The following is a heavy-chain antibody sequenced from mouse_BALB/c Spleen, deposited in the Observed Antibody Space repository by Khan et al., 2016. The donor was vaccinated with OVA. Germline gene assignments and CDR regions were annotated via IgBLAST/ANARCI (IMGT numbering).Heavy chain of an antibody. D-gene: IGHD3-3*01. CDR1: GYTFTEYT. Sequence: VQLQQSGPELVKPGASVKISCKTSGYTFTEYTLHWVKQSHGKSLEWIGVINPKNGITSYNQKFKGKATLNVDKSSSTAYMEFRSLTSEDSAVYYCARDAGRYWGQGTSGTVSS. V-gene: IGHV1-18*01. CDR3: ARDAGRY. CDR2: INPKNGIT. J-gene: IGHJ4*01.